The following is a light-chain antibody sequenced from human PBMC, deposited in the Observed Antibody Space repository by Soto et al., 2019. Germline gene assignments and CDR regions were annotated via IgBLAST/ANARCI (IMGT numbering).Light chain of an antibody. CDR2: EVS. Sequence: QSALTQPASVSGSPGQSITISCTGTSSDVRLYNYVSWYQQHPGKAPKLMIYEVSNRPSGVSNRFSGSKSGNTASLTISGLQAEDEADYYCSSYTISSTLVFGGGTKLTVL. V-gene: IGLV2-14*01. J-gene: IGLJ3*02. CDR1: SSDVRLYNY. CDR3: SSYTISSTLV.